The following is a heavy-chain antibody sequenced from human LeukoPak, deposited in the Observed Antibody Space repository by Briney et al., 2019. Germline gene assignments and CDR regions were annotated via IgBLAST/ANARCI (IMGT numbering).Heavy chain of an antibody. Sequence: GGSLRLSCAASGFIFSRYWMSWVRQAPGKGLEWVANIKEDGSEKYSVDSVKGRFTISRDNAKNSLYLQMNSLRAEDTALYYCAKGLYGRTGYYYYYYGMDVWGQGTTVTVSS. CDR2: IKEDGSEK. CDR1: GFIFSRYW. J-gene: IGHJ6*02. CDR3: AKGLYGRTGYYYYYYGMDV. D-gene: IGHD2/OR15-2a*01. V-gene: IGHV3-7*03.